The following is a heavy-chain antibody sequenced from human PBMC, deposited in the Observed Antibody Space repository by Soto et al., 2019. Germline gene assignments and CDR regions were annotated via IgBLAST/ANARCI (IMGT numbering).Heavy chain of an antibody. J-gene: IGHJ6*02. CDR2: IIPIFGTA. CDR1: GGTFSSYG. CDR3: ARAAQPRDYYYGMDV. V-gene: IGHV1-69*12. Sequence: QVQLVQSGTEVKKPGSSVKVSCKASGGTFSSYGISWVRQAPGQGLEWMGGIIPIFGTANYAQKFQGRVTITANESTSTAYMELSSLRSEDTAVYYCARAAQPRDYYYGMDVWGQGTTVTVSS.